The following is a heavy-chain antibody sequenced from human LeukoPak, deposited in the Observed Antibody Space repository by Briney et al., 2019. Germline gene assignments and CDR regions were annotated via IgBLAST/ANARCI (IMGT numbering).Heavy chain of an antibody. J-gene: IGHJ6*02. CDR3: AKDMMSRLHNYGMDV. CDR2: ISWNSGSI. Sequence: GGSLRLSCAASGFTFDDYAMHWVRQAPGKGLEWVSGISWNSGSIGYADSVKGRFTISRDNAKNSLYLQMNSLRAEDTAWYYCAKDMMSRLHNYGMDVWGQGTTVTVSS. V-gene: IGHV3-9*01. D-gene: IGHD2-15*01. CDR1: GFTFDDYA.